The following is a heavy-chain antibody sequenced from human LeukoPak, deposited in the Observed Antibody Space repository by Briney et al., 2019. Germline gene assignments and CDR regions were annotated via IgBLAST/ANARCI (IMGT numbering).Heavy chain of an antibody. Sequence: GASVKVSCTASGYTFTSYDINWVRQAPGQGLEWMGWMNPNSGSTGYAQKFQGRVTITRNTSISTAYMELSGLRSEDTAVYYCARGRSTGYPYYFEDWGQGTLVTVSS. J-gene: IGHJ4*02. V-gene: IGHV1-8*03. CDR2: MNPNSGST. D-gene: IGHD5-12*01. CDR3: ARGRSTGYPYYFED. CDR1: GYTFTSYD.